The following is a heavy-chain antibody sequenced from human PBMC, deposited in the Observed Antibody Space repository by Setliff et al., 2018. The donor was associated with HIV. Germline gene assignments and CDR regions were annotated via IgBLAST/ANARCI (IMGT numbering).Heavy chain of an antibody. CDR2: ISAYSGNT. Sequence: GASVKVSCKASGYTFTSYGISWVRQAPGQGLEWMGWISAYSGNTNYAQKLQGRVAMTRDTSTSTVYMELSSLRSEDTAVYYCASAGAWQRNALDIWGQGTMVTVSS. CDR3: ASAGAWQRNALDI. D-gene: IGHD5-12*01. V-gene: IGHV1-18*01. J-gene: IGHJ3*02. CDR1: GYTFTSYG.